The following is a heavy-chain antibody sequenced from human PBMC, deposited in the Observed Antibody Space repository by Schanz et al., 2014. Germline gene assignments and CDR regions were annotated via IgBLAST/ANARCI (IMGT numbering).Heavy chain of an antibody. D-gene: IGHD1-26*01. V-gene: IGHV3-30*02. CDR2: IWSDGSRT. Sequence: QVQLVESGGGVVQRGGSLRLSCAASGFIFSNYGMHWVRQAPGKGLEWVAFIWSDGSRTYHAESVKGRFTISRDNSRNTLYLQMDSLRDEDTALYYCAGDWASGRYYSDYWGQGTLVTVSS. J-gene: IGHJ4*02. CDR1: GFIFSNYG. CDR3: AGDWASGRYYSDY.